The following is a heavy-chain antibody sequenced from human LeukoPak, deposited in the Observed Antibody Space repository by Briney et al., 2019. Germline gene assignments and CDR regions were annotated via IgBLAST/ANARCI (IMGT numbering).Heavy chain of an antibody. CDR3: AKGHGDWYFYYFDY. Sequence: GGSLRLSCAVSGFTFRNYGMSWVRQAPGKGLEWVSAISGSGDSTYYTDSVKGRFTISRDNDKNTLYLQMSSLRDEDTAIYYCAKGHGDWYFYYFDYWGQGTQVTVSS. V-gene: IGHV3-23*01. CDR1: GFTFRNYG. D-gene: IGHD2-21*02. CDR2: ISGSGDST. J-gene: IGHJ4*02.